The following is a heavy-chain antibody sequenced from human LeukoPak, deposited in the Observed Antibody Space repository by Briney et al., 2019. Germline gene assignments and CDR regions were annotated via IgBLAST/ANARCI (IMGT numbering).Heavy chain of an antibody. CDR3: ARDGYDSSGYYLN. CDR1: GGTFSSYA. Sequence: GASVKVSCKASGGTFSSYAISWVRQAPGQGLEWMGGIIPIFGTANYAQKFQGRVTVTADESTSTAYMELSSLRSEDTAVYYCARDGYDSSGYYLNWGQGTLVTVSS. CDR2: IIPIFGTA. V-gene: IGHV1-69*13. J-gene: IGHJ4*02. D-gene: IGHD3-22*01.